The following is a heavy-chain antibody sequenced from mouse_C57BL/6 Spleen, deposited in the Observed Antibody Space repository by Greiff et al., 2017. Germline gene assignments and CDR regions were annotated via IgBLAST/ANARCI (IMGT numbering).Heavy chain of an antibody. CDR3: AREGNSPFAY. D-gene: IGHD2-1*01. CDR1: GYAFSSYW. J-gene: IGHJ3*01. V-gene: IGHV1-80*01. Sequence: QVQLQQSGAELVKPGASVKISCKASGYAFSSYWMNWVKQRPGKGLEWIGQIYPGDGDTNYTGKFKGKATLTADKSSSTAYMQRSSLPSEDSAVYFCAREGNSPFAYWGQGTLVTVSA. CDR2: IYPGDGDT.